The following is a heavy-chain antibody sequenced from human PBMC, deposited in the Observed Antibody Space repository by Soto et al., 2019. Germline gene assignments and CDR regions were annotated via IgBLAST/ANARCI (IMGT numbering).Heavy chain of an antibody. D-gene: IGHD1-26*01. CDR2: ISYDGSNK. CDR3: ARGSGSHDY. CDR1: GFTFSSYA. J-gene: IGHJ4*02. V-gene: IGHV3-30-3*01. Sequence: GGSLRLSCAASGFTFSSYAMHWVRQAPGKGLEWVAVISYDGSNKYYADSVKGRFTISRDNSKNTLYLQMNSLRAEDTAVYYCARGSGSHDYWGQGTLVTGS.